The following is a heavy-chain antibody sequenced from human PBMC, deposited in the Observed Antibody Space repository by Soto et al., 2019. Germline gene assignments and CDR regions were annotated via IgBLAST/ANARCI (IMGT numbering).Heavy chain of an antibody. Sequence: QVQLQESGPGLVKPSQTLSLTCTVSGGSISSGDYYWSWIRQPPGKGLEWIGYIYYSGGTYYNPSLKSRVTISVDTSRNQFSMKLSSVTAADTAVYYCARLVQLLQGRWFDPWGQGTLVTVSS. J-gene: IGHJ5*02. D-gene: IGHD2-15*01. CDR2: IYYSGGT. V-gene: IGHV4-30-4*01. CDR3: ARLVQLLQGRWFDP. CDR1: GGSISSGDYY.